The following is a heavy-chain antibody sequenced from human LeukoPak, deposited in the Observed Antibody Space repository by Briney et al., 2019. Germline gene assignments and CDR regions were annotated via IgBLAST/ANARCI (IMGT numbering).Heavy chain of an antibody. J-gene: IGHJ3*02. Sequence: GGSLRLSCAASGFTFSSYAMSWVRQAPGKGLEWVSAISGSGGSTYYADSVKGRFTISRDNSKNTLYLQMNSLRAEDTAVYYCAKDKRATVTTEGAFDIWGQGTMVTVSS. CDR1: GFTFSSYA. D-gene: IGHD4-17*01. CDR3: AKDKRATVTTEGAFDI. V-gene: IGHV3-23*01. CDR2: ISGSGGST.